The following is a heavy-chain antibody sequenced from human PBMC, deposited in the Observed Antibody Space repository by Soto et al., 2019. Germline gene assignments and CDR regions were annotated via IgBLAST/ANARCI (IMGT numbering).Heavy chain of an antibody. Sequence: SETLSLTCTVSGGSVNSGVYYWAWIRQHPGKGLEWIGYIYYSGSTYYNPSLKSRVTISLDTSKNQFSLRLSSVTAADTAVYYCARVIYDDESQNWFDSWGQGTQVTVSS. CDR3: ARVIYDDESQNWFDS. D-gene: IGHD4-17*01. CDR1: GGSVNSGVYY. V-gene: IGHV4-31*03. CDR2: IYYSGST. J-gene: IGHJ5*01.